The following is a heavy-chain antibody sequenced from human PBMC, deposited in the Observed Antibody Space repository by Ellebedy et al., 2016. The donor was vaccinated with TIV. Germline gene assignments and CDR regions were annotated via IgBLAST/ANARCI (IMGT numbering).Heavy chain of an antibody. V-gene: IGHV3-9*01. CDR2: ISWHSGTI. D-gene: IGHD6-13*01. CDR3: TADMRTWGPAAPDS. Sequence: SLKISSAASGCMFADYAMHWVRQAQGKGLEWVSGISWHSGTIGYPDSVKGLFTISIANAKYSLYLQMNSLRGEDTGVYYCTADMRTWGPAAPDSWGQGTLVTVSS. J-gene: IGHJ4*02. CDR1: GCMFADYA.